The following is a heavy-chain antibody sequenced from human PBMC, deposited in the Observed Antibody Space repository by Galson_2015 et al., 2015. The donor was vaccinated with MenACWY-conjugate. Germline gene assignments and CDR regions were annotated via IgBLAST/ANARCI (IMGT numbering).Heavy chain of an antibody. Sequence: SLRLSCAASGFTFSSYRMNWVRQATGKGLEWVSTIGTAGDTYYADSVKGRFIISRENAKNSLYLQMNSLRAGDTAVYYCARFNGDYGYHWGQGTLVTVSS. CDR3: ARFNGDYGYH. CDR2: IGTAGDT. J-gene: IGHJ5*02. D-gene: IGHD4-17*01. CDR1: GFTFSSYR. V-gene: IGHV3-13*04.